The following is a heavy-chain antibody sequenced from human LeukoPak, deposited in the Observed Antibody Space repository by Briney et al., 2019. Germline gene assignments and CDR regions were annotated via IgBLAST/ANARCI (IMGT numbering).Heavy chain of an antibody. J-gene: IGHJ3*02. CDR2: IYHSGSA. V-gene: IGHV4-38-2*02. CDR3: ARDLVGANVKAFDI. D-gene: IGHD1-26*01. Sequence: PSETLSLTCTVSGYSISSGYYWGWIRQPPGKGLEWIGNIYHSGSAYYNPSLKSRLTISVDKSKNQFSLKLSSVTAADTAVYYCARDLVGANVKAFDIWGQGTMVTVSS. CDR1: GYSISSGYY.